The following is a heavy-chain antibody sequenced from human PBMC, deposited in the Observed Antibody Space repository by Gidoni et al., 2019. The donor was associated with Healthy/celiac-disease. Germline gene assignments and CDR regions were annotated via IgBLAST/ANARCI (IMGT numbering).Heavy chain of an antibody. CDR1: GFTFSSYA. CDR2: ISYDGSNK. J-gene: IGHJ6*03. CDR3: ARDRGSGYVPPMGYMDV. D-gene: IGHD5-12*01. Sequence: QVQLVESGGGVVQPGRSLRLSCAASGFTFSSYAMHWVRQAPGKGLEWVAVISYDGSNKYYADSVKGRFTISRDNSKNTLYLQMNSLRAEDTAVYYCARDRGSGYVPPMGYMDVWGKGTTVTVSS. V-gene: IGHV3-30-3*01.